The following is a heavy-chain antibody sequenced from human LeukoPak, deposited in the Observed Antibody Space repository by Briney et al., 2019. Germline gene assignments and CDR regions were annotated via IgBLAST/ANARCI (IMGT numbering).Heavy chain of an antibody. Sequence: SETLSLTCTVSGYSISSGYYWGWIRQPPGKGLEWIGSIYHSGSTYYNPSLESRVTISVDTSKNQFSLKLSSVTAADTAVYYCARRGTSYYYYYYMDVWGKGTTVTVSS. CDR2: IYHSGST. CDR1: GYSISSGYY. V-gene: IGHV4-38-2*02. D-gene: IGHD2-8*01. CDR3: ARRGTSYYYYYYMDV. J-gene: IGHJ6*03.